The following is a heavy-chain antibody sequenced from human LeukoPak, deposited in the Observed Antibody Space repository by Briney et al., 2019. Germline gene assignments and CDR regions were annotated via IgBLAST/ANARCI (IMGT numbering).Heavy chain of an antibody. CDR3: ARLYRSIWQIDS. V-gene: IGHV5-51*01. Sequence: GESLKISCKASGYSFTSYWIGWARQMSGKGLEWMGIIYPGDSDTRYSPSFQGQVTISADKSINTAYLQWSSLKASDTAMYYCARLYRSIWQIDSWGQGTLVTVSS. CDR1: GYSFTSYW. CDR2: IYPGDSDT. J-gene: IGHJ4*02. D-gene: IGHD6-13*01.